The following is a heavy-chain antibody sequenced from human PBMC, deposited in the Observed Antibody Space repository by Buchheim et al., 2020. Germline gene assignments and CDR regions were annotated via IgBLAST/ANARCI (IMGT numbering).Heavy chain of an antibody. CDR1: GFMFSSYE. J-gene: IGHJ4*02. Sequence: EVQLVESGGGLVQPGGSLRLSCAASGFMFSSYEMNWVRQAPGKGLEWVSYISSSGDTIHYADSVTGRFTIPRDNAKNSLDLQMNSLRVDDTAVYYCARDRGFVIDYWGQGAL. CDR2: ISSSGDTI. CDR3: ARDRGFVIDY. D-gene: IGHD3-10*01. V-gene: IGHV3-48*03.